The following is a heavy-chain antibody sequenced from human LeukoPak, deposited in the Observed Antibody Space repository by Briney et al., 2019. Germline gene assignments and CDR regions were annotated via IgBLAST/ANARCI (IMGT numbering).Heavy chain of an antibody. CDR1: GVSISSSSYY. D-gene: IGHD6-19*01. Sequence: SENLSLTCTVSGVSISSSSYYWGWLRQPPGKGLEWIGSIYYSGSTYYNPSLKSRVTISVDTSKNQFSLKLSSVTAADTAVYYCARDLAVAGPYNWFDPWGQGTLVTVSS. J-gene: IGHJ5*02. CDR2: IYYSGST. V-gene: IGHV4-39*07. CDR3: ARDLAVAGPYNWFDP.